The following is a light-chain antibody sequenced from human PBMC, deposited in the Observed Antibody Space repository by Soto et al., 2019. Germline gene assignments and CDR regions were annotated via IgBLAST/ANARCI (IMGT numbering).Light chain of an antibody. CDR3: QQTYMTPPWT. J-gene: IGKJ1*01. Sequence: DIQMTQSPSALSASVGDRVTMTCRARHNINNYLNWYQQKPGKAPKLLIFAAANLETGIPSRFSGSGSGTDFTLSVSNLQTEDFATYYCQQTYMTPPWTFGQGTKVEI. CDR2: AAA. CDR1: HNINNY. V-gene: IGKV1-39*01.